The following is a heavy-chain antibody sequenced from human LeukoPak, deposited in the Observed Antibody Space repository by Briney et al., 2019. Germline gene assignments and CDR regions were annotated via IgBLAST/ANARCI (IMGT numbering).Heavy chain of an antibody. CDR2: ISTSDGST. Sequence: PGGSLRLSCAASGFPFSSYAMSWVRQAPGKGLDWLSTISTSDGSTYYAVSVKGRFTITRDNSKNTLYLQMNSLRAEDTAVYYCAKSEAYDYDGSGYYNDYWGQGTLVTVSS. CDR3: AKSEAYDYDGSGYYNDY. D-gene: IGHD3-22*01. J-gene: IGHJ4*02. V-gene: IGHV3-23*01. CDR1: GFPFSSYA.